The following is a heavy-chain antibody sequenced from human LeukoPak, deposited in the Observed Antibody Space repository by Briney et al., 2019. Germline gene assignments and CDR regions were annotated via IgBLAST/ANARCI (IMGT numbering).Heavy chain of an antibody. J-gene: IGHJ5*02. D-gene: IGHD4/OR15-4a*01. CDR3: ARDRYGATSLNWFDP. CDR1: GFSFSTYG. CDR2: ISGTSSTI. V-gene: IGHV3-48*02. Sequence: SGGSLRLSCAVSGFSFSTYGMNWVRQAPGKGLEWVSYISGTSSTIYYADSVKGRFTISRDNAKNSLYLQMNSLRDEDTAVYYCARDRYGATSLNWFDPWGQGTLVTVSS.